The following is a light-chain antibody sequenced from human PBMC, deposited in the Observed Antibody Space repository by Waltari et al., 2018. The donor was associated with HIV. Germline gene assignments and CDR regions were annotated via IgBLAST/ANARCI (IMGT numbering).Light chain of an antibody. Sequence: SYMLTQPPSVSVDPGETARITCGGTNIGSKSVQWYQQKPGQAPVLVIYDDNDRPSGIPERFSGSSSGNTATLTISRVEAGDEADYYCQVWDTTTDQWVFGGGTELAVL. CDR1: NIGSKS. V-gene: IGLV3-21*04. CDR2: DDN. J-gene: IGLJ3*02. CDR3: QVWDTTTDQWV.